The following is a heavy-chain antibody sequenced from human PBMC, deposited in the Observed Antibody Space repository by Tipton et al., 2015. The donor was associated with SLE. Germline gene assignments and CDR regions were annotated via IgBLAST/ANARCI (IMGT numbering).Heavy chain of an antibody. Sequence: GSLRLSCTVSGGSITSYYWSWIRQPPGKGLEWIGYIYYSGSTNYNPSLKSRVTISVDTSKNQFSLKLSSVTTADTAVYYCARDPRGYSSGWYAFDIWGQGTMVTVSS. J-gene: IGHJ3*02. CDR2: IYYSGST. D-gene: IGHD6-19*01. CDR3: ARDPRGYSSGWYAFDI. CDR1: GGSITSYY. V-gene: IGHV4-59*01.